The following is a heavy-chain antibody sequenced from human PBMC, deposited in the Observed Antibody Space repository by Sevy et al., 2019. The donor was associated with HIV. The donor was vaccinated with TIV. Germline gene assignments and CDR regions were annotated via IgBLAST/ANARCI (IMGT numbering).Heavy chain of an antibody. J-gene: IGHJ4*02. D-gene: IGHD3-22*01. CDR3: ARDEDYYDSSGYYYRY. V-gene: IGHV3-7*01. CDR1: GFTFSSYW. CDR2: IKQDGSEK. Sequence: GGSLRLSCAASGFTFSSYWMSWVRQAPGKGLEWVANIKQDGSEKYYVDSVKGRFTISRDNAKNSLYLQMNSLRAEDTAVYYCARDEDYYDSSGYYYRYWGQGTLVTVSS.